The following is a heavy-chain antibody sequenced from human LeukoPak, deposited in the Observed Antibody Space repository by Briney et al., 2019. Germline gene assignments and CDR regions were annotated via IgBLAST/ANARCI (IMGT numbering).Heavy chain of an antibody. J-gene: IGHJ3*02. D-gene: IGHD3-10*01. V-gene: IGHV3-11*04. Sequence: GGSLRLSCAASGFTFDDHYITWIRQAPGKGLDWVAYISSSGTATYYADSVKGRFTISRDNAKNSLYLQMDSLKAEDTAMYYCARPARSGIYYPDAFENWGQGTMVTVSS. CDR2: ISSSGTAT. CDR1: GFTFDDHY. CDR3: ARPARSGIYYPDAFEN.